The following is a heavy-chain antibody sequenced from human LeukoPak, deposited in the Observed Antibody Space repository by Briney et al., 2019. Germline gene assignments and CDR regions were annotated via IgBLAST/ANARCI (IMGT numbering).Heavy chain of an antibody. V-gene: IGHV3-21*01. CDR3: ARELAAAYSSSWYFGMDV. Sequence: GGSLRPSCAASGFTFSSYSMNWVRQAPGKGLEWVSSISSSSSYIYYADSVKGRFTISRDNAKNSLYLQMNSLRAEDTAVYYCARELAAAYSSSWYFGMDVWGQGATVTVSS. J-gene: IGHJ6*02. CDR2: ISSSSSYI. D-gene: IGHD6-13*01. CDR1: GFTFSSYS.